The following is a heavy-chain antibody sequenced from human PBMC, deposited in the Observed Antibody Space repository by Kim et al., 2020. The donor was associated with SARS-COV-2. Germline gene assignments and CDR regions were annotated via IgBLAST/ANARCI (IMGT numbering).Heavy chain of an antibody. CDR2: INSDGSTT. CDR3: ASRTAVAGIYYFDY. CDR1: GLTFSSYW. Sequence: GGSLRLSCAASGLTFSSYWMHWVRQAPGKGLVWVSRINSDGSTTSYADSVKGRFTISRDNVKNTLYLQMNSLRAEDTAVYYCASRTAVAGIYYFDYWGRG. V-gene: IGHV3-74*01. D-gene: IGHD6-19*01. J-gene: IGHJ4*02.